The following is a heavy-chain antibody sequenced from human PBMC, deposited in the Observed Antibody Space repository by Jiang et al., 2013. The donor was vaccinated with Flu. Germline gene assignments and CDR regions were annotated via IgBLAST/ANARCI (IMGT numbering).Heavy chain of an antibody. Sequence: GGGVVQPGRSLRLSCAASGFTFSNYGMNWVRQAPGKGLEWVAVIWHDGSKTFYVDSVKGRFTISRDNSKNTLYLEMNSLRVEDTALYYCARVAEVGALDFWGQGTLVSVSS. CDR3: ARVAEVGALDF. V-gene: IGHV3-33*01. CDR2: IWHDGSKT. D-gene: IGHD1-26*01. CDR1: GFTFSNYG. J-gene: IGHJ4*02.